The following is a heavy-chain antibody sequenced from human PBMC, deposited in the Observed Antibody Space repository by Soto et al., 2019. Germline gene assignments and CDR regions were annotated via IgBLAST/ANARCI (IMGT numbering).Heavy chain of an antibody. J-gene: IGHJ6*02. V-gene: IGHV1-69*06. CDR1: GGTFSSYA. CDR3: ARQGSSPRVYSYGMDV. CDR2: IIPIFGTA. D-gene: IGHD6-6*01. Sequence: SVKVSCKASGGTFSSYAISWVRQAPGQGLEWMGGIIPIFGTANYAQKFQGRVTITADKSTSTAYMELSSLRSEDTAVYYCARQGSSPRVYSYGMDVWGQGTTVTVSS.